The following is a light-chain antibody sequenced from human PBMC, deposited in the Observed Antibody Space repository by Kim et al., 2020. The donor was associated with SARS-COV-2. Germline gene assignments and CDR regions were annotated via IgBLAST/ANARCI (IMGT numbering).Light chain of an antibody. CDR3: QSYDSSNRDVV. V-gene: IGLV6-57*03. Sequence: VTIACTRSGGSIAGNYVQWYQQRPGSAPTTVIYEDNQRPSGVPDRFSGSIDSSSNSASLTISGLKTEDEADYYCQSYDSSNRDVVFGGGTQLTVL. CDR2: EDN. CDR1: GGSIAGNY. J-gene: IGLJ2*01.